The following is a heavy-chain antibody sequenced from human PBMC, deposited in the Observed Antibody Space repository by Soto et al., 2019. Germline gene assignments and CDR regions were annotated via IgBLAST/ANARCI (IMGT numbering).Heavy chain of an antibody. V-gene: IGHV1-3*01. CDR3: ARDSRGYCSGGSCSTSDY. CDR2: INAGNGDT. J-gene: IGHJ4*02. CDR1: GYTFTAYA. Sequence: ASVKVSCKASGYTFTAYAIHWVRQAPGQRLEWMGWINAGNGDTKYSQNFQGRVAITRDTSTSTAYMELRSLRSDDTAVYYCARDSRGYCSGGSCSTSDYWGQGTLVTVSS. D-gene: IGHD2-15*01.